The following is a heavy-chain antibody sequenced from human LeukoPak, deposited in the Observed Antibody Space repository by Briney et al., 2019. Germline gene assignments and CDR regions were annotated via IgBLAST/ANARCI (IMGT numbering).Heavy chain of an antibody. J-gene: IGHJ5*02. D-gene: IGHD3-16*01. CDR1: GGSIISSSYY. V-gene: IGHV4-39*01. CDR3: ARIMITFGGVNNWFDP. Sequence: SETLSLTCTVSGGSIISSSYYWGWIRQPPGKGLEWIGSIYYSGGTYYNPSLKSRVTISVDTSKNQFSLKLSSVTAADTAVYYCARIMITFGGVNNWFDPWGQGTLVTVSS. CDR2: IYYSGGT.